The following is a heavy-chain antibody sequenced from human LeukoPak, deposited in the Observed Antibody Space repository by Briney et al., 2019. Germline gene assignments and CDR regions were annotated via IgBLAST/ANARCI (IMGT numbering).Heavy chain of an antibody. CDR2: IYYSGST. CDR1: GGSISSGDYY. Sequence: PSETLSLTCTVSGGSISSGDYYWSWIRQPPGKGLEWIGYIYYSGSTYYNPSLKSRVTISVDTSKNQFSLKLSSVTAADTAVYYCARVPLGDYPSFGGFDYWGRGTLVTVSS. D-gene: IGHD3-16*01. V-gene: IGHV4-30-4*01. CDR3: ARVPLGDYPSFGGFDY. J-gene: IGHJ4*02.